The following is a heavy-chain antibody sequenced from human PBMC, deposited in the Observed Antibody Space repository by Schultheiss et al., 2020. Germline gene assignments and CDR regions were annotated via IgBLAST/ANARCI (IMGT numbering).Heavy chain of an antibody. J-gene: IGHJ4*02. V-gene: IGHV4-39*07. CDR1: GGSISSGGYY. Sequence: SETLSLTCTVSGGSISSGGYYWSWIRQPPGKGLEWIGSIYHSGSTYYNPSLKSRVTISVDTSKNQFSLKLSSVTAADTAVYYCAREGRTTVTTDYWGQGTLVTVSS. CDR3: AREGRTTVTTDY. CDR2: IYHSGST. D-gene: IGHD4-17*01.